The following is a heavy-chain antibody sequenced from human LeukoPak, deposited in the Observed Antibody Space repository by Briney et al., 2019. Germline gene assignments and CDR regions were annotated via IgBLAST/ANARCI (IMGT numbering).Heavy chain of an antibody. CDR2: INPSGGST. CDR3: ARGTGPPVMITFGGVIDYYFDY. J-gene: IGHJ4*02. D-gene: IGHD3-16*02. V-gene: IGHV1-46*01. CDR1: GYTFTSYY. Sequence: ASVKVSCKASGYTFTSYYMHWVRQAPGQGLEWMGIINPSGGSTSYAQKFQGRVTMTRDTSISTAYMELSRLRSDDTAVYYCARGTGPPVMITFGGVIDYYFDYWGQGTLVTVSS.